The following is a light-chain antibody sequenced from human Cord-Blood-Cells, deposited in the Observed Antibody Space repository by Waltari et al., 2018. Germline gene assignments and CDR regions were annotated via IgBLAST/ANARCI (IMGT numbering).Light chain of an antibody. V-gene: IGLV2-23*03. CDR3: CSYAGSSTFHVV. Sequence: QSALTQPASVPGSPGQSIPISSTLPSSHAWTYTLFPSSQQHPGKAPKLMIYEGSKRPSGVSNRFSGSKSGNTASLTISGLQAEDEADYYCCSYAGSSTFHVVFGGGTKLTVL. CDR2: EGS. CDR1: SSHAWTYTL. J-gene: IGLJ2*01.